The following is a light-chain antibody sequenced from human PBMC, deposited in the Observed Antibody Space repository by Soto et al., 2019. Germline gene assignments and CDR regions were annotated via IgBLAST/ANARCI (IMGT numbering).Light chain of an antibody. CDR1: QSLLHSNGYNY. CDR3: MQALQHPST. V-gene: IGKV2-28*01. Sequence: DIVMTQSPLSLPVTPGEPASISCRSSQSLLHSNGYNYLDWYLQKPGQSPQLLIYLGSNRASGVPDRLSGSGSGTDFTLKISRVEAEDVGVYDCMQALQHPSTFGPGT. J-gene: IGKJ3*01. CDR2: LGS.